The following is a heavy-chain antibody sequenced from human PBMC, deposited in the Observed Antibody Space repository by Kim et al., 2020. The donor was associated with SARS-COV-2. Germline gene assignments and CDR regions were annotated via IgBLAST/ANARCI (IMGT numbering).Heavy chain of an antibody. J-gene: IGHJ4*02. D-gene: IGHD3-10*01. CDR3: AKASGQGSETTPFDY. V-gene: IGHV3-23*01. Sequence: ADSVKGRFIISRDKSKKTVHLEMSSLRVEDTAVYYCAKASGQGSETTPFDYWGQGTLVTVSS.